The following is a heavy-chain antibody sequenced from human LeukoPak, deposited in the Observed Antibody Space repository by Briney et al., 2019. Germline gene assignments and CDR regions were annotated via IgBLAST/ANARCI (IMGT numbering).Heavy chain of an antibody. J-gene: IGHJ4*02. CDR1: EFTVSNNY. Sequence: GGSLRLSCAASEFTVSNNYMSWVRQAPGKGLEWVAFIRYDGSTKYYADSVKGRFTISRDNSKNTLYLQMNSLSAEDTALYFCAKGYCTGTSCYTGLDYWGQGTLVTVSS. CDR3: AKGYCTGTSCYTGLDY. D-gene: IGHD2-2*02. V-gene: IGHV3-30*02. CDR2: IRYDGSTK.